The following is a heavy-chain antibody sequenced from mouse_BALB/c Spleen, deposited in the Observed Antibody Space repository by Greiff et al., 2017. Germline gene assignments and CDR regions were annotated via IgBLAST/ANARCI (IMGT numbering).Heavy chain of an antibody. Sequence: DVMLVESGGGLVQPGGSRKLSCAASGFTFSSFGMHWVRQAPEKGLEWVAYISSGSSTIYYADTVKGRFTISRDNPKNTLFLQMTSLRSEDTAMYYCARRGKNGDFDVWGAGTTVTVSS. CDR2: ISSGSSTI. V-gene: IGHV5-17*02. CDR3: ARRGKNGDFDV. CDR1: GFTFSSFG. J-gene: IGHJ1*01.